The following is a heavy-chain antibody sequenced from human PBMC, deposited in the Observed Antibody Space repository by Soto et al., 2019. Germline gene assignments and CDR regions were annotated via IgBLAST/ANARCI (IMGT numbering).Heavy chain of an antibody. V-gene: IGHV4-59*01. CDR2: IYYSGST. CDR3: ARERYSSSSDYYMDV. Sequence: QVQLQESGPGLVKPSETLSLTCTVSGGSISSYYWSGIRQPPGKGLEWIGYIYYSGSTNYNPSLTSRVTISVDTSKNQFSLKLSSVTAADTAVYYCARERYSSSSDYYMDVWGKGTTVTVSS. D-gene: IGHD6-13*01. CDR1: GGSISSYY. J-gene: IGHJ6*03.